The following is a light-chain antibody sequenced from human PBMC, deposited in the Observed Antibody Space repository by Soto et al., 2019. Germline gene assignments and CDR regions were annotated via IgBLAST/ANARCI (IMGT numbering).Light chain of an antibody. Sequence: QSVLTQPASVSGSPGQSITISCTGTSSDFGGYNYVSWYQQHPGKAPKLMIYHVSNRPSGVSNRFSGSKSDNTASLTISGLQSEDEADYYCNSYTSSSTYGFGTGTKLTVL. CDR3: NSYTSSSTYG. CDR1: SSDFGGYNY. V-gene: IGLV2-14*01. J-gene: IGLJ1*01. CDR2: HVS.